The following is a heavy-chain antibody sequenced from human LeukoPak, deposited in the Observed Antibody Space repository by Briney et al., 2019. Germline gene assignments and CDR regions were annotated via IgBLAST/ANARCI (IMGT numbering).Heavy chain of an antibody. CDR3: ARDRPTLSGWSWFDP. CDR1: VYTITGDYN. J-gene: IGHJ5*02. CDR2: ISHSGST. Sequence: SETLSLTCAVSVYTITGDYNWGWRRQSPGKGLEWIGTISHSGSTYYNPSLKSRVTISVDKSKNQFSLKLTSVTAADTAVYYCARDRPTLSGWSWFDPRGQGTLVTVSS. D-gene: IGHD6-19*01. V-gene: IGHV4-38-2*02.